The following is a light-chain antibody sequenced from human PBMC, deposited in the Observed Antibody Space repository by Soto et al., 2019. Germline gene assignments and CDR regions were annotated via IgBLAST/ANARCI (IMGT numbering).Light chain of an antibody. Sequence: QSALTQPASVSGSPGQSITISCTGTSSDVGGYNYVSWYQQHPGKAPKLMIYDVSNRPSGVSNRFSGSKSGNTASLTISGLLAADDADYYCSSYPSSSTNVFGTGTKVTVL. J-gene: IGLJ1*01. CDR3: SSYPSSSTNV. CDR1: SSDVGGYNY. CDR2: DVS. V-gene: IGLV2-14*01.